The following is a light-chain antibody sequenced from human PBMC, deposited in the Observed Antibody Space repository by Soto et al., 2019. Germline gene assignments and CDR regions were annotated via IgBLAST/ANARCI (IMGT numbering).Light chain of an antibody. Sequence: IVLTQSPATLSLSPGETATLSCNSSEPIKTFYFGWYQHKPGQAPRLLIYDASNRATGIPARFSGSGSGTDFTLTISSLEPEDFAVYYCQQRSNWLWTFGQGTKVDIK. CDR1: EPIKTFY. CDR2: DAS. J-gene: IGKJ1*01. CDR3: QQRSNWLWT. V-gene: IGKV3-11*01.